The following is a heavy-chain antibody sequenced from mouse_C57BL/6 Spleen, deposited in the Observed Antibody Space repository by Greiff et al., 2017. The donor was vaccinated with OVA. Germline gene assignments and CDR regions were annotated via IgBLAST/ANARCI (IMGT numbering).Heavy chain of an antibody. V-gene: IGHV3-6*01. J-gene: IGHJ3*01. CDR2: ISYDGSN. CDR1: GYSITSGYY. Sequence: EVKLMESGPGLVKPSQSLSLTCSVTGYSITSGYYWNWIRQFPGNKLEWMGYISYDGSNNYNPSLKNRISITRDTSKNQCFLKLNSVTTEDTATYYCAREGDYGNFFAYWGQGTLVTVSA. D-gene: IGHD2-1*01. CDR3: AREGDYGNFFAY.